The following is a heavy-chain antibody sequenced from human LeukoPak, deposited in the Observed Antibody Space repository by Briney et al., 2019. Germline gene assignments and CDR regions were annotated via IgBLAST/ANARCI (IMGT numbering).Heavy chain of an antibody. CDR2: IIPMFDSA. J-gene: IGHJ4*02. CDR3: ARLRGGPHIGSYGYYVDY. D-gene: IGHD5-18*01. V-gene: IGHV1-69*05. Sequence: SVKVSCKASGGTIGNNVVNWVREAPGQGLEWMGGIIPMFDSAKYAQKFQGRVTMTRKTSMSTAYMELSSLRSEDTAVYYCARLRGGPHIGSYGYYVDYWGQGTLVTVSS. CDR1: GGTIGNNV.